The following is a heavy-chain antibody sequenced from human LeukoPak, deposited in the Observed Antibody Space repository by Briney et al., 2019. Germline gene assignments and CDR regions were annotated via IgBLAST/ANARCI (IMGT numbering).Heavy chain of an antibody. CDR2: IYHSGST. D-gene: IGHD2-15*01. CDR1: GGSISSSNW. CDR3: ARGVGVMVAATWGYIDY. V-gene: IGHV4-4*02. Sequence: SETLSLTCAVSGGSISSSNWWSWVRQPPGKGLEWIGEIYHSGSTNYNPSLKSRVTISVDKSKNQFSLKLSSVTAADTAVYYCARGVGVMVAATWGYIDYWGQGALVTVPS. J-gene: IGHJ4*02.